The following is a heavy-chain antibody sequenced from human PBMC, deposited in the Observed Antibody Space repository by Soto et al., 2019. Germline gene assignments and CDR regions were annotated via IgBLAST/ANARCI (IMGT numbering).Heavy chain of an antibody. V-gene: IGHV4-59*01. CDR1: CGSISSYY. Sequence: PSETLSLTCTVSCGSISSYYWSWIRQPPGKGLEWIGYIYYSGSTNYNPSLKSRVTISVDASKNQFSLKLSSVTAADTAVYYCARGLASGYDFVVDYWGQGTLVTVSS. CDR3: ARGLASGYDFVVDY. CDR2: IYYSGST. J-gene: IGHJ4*02. D-gene: IGHD5-12*01.